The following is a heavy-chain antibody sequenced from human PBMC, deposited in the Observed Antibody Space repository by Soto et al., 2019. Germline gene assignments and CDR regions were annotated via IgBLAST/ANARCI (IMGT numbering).Heavy chain of an antibody. CDR3: ARGRKSNSYYYYGMDV. D-gene: IGHD4-4*01. V-gene: IGHV4-59*01. J-gene: IGHJ6*02. CDR1: GGSISSYY. Sequence: QVQLQESGPGLVKPSETLSLTCTVSGGSISSYYWSWIRQPPGKGLEWIGYIYYSGSTNYNPSLESRVTISVDTSKNQFSPKLSSVTAADTAVYYCARGRKSNSYYYYGMDVWGQGTTVTVSS. CDR2: IYYSGST.